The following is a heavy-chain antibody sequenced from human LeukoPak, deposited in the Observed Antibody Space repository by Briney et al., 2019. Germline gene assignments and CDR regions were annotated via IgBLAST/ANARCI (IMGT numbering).Heavy chain of an antibody. D-gene: IGHD6-6*01. CDR3: ARDHQYSTGMDV. V-gene: IGHV3-21*01. CDR2: ISTTSNYI. Sequence: GGSLRLSCAPSGFTFSDYTMNWVSQAPEKAVEWVSSISTTSNYIYYADSVKGRFTISRDNAKNSLYLQMNSLRAEDTAGYYRARDHQYSTGMDVWGQGTTVTVSS. CDR1: GFTFSDYT. J-gene: IGHJ6*02.